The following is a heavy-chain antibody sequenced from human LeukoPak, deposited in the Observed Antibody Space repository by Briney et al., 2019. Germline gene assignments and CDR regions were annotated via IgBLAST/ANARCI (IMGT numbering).Heavy chain of an antibody. D-gene: IGHD3-22*01. CDR2: IYYSGST. Sequence: SETLSLTCTVSGGSISGHYWSWIRQPPGKGLEWIGYIYYSGSTNYNPSLKSRATISVDTSMNQYSLKLSSVTAADTAVYYCARLHADTSLTPYYHYISVSGNGTTFTVSS. J-gene: IGHJ6*04. CDR3: ARLHADTSLTPYYHYISV. V-gene: IGHV4-59*08. CDR1: GGSISGHY.